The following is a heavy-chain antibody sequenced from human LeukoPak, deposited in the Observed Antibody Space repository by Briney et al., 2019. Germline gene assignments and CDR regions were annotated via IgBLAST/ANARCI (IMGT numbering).Heavy chain of an antibody. CDR3: ARCSRGYSGYDWGPFDY. Sequence: HPGGSLRLSCAASGFTFSSYWMSWVRQAPGKGLEWVANIKQDGSEKYYVDSVKGRFTISRDNAKNSLYLQMNSLRAEDTAVYYCARCSRGYSGYDWGPFDYWGQGTLVTVSS. J-gene: IGHJ4*02. V-gene: IGHV3-7*01. CDR2: IKQDGSEK. CDR1: GFTFSSYW. D-gene: IGHD5-12*01.